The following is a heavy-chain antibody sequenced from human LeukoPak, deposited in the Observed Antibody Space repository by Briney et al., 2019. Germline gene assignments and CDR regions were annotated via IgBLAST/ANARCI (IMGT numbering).Heavy chain of an antibody. D-gene: IGHD3-10*01. CDR3: ARDGRGLGNYFDY. Sequence: GGSLRLSCAASGFTLSSFEMNWVRQAPGKGLEWVSYISSSGRTIYYADSVKGRFTISRDNAKNSLYLQMNSLRAEDTAVYYCARDGRGLGNYFDYWGQGTLVTVSS. CDR1: GFTLSSFE. V-gene: IGHV3-48*03. CDR2: ISSSGRTI. J-gene: IGHJ4*02.